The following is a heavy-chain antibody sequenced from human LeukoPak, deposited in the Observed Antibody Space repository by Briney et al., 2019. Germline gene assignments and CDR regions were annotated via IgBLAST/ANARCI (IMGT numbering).Heavy chain of an antibody. CDR3: ARQESEMATPANRYFDH. V-gene: IGHV5-51*01. D-gene: IGHD5-24*01. CDR2: IYPGDSDT. CDR1: GYSFISYW. Sequence: GESLKISCKGSGYSFISYWIGWVRQMPGKGLEWMGIIYPGDSDTIYSPSFQGQVTISADKSISTAYLQWSSLKASDSAMYYCARQESEMATPANRYFDHWGQGTLVTVSS. J-gene: IGHJ4*02.